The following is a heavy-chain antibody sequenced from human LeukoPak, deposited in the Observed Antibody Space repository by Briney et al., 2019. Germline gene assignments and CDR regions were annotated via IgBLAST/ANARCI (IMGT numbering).Heavy chain of an antibody. CDR1: GFTFSSYS. V-gene: IGHV3-21*01. CDR3: ARGKAAAGTTFDY. Sequence: PGGSLRLSCAASGFTFSSYSMNWVRQAPGKGLEWVSSISSSSSYIYYADSVKGRFTISRDNAKNSLYLQMNSLRAEDTAVYYCARGKAAAGTTFDYWGQGTLVTVSS. CDR2: ISSSSSYI. D-gene: IGHD6-13*01. J-gene: IGHJ4*02.